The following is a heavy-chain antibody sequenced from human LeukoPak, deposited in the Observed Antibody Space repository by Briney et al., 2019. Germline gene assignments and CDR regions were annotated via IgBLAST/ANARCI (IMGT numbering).Heavy chain of an antibody. D-gene: IGHD6-19*01. CDR3: ARGSAQIAVAGGEDAFDI. Sequence: ASVKVSCKASGYTFTSYGISWVRQAPGQGLEWMGWISAYNGNTNYAQKLQGRVTMTTDTSTRTAYMELRSLRSDDTAVYYCARGSAQIAVAGGEDAFDIWGQGTMVTVSS. J-gene: IGHJ3*02. CDR2: ISAYNGNT. V-gene: IGHV1-18*04. CDR1: GYTFTSYG.